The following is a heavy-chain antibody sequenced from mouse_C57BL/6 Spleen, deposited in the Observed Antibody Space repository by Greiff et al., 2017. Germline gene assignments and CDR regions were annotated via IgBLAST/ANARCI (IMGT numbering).Heavy chain of an antibody. Sequence: EVQGVESGEGLVKPGGSLKLSCAASGFTFSSYAMSWVRQTPEKRLEWVAYISSGGDYIYYADTVKGRFTISRDNARNTRYLQMSSLKSEDTAMYYCTREGGLFYFDYWGQGTTLTVSS. V-gene: IGHV5-9-1*02. CDR2: ISSGGDYI. J-gene: IGHJ2*01. D-gene: IGHD1-1*01. CDR3: TREGGLFYFDY. CDR1: GFTFSSYA.